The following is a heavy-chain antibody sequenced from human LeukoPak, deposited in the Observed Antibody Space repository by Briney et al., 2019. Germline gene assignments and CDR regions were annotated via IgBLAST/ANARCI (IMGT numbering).Heavy chain of an antibody. Sequence: PGGSLRLSCVASGFTFSSYAMSWIRQPPGKGLEWIGEINHSGSTNYNPSLKSRVTISVDTSKNQFSLKLSSVTAADTAVYYCARVPRQLVPLNYFDYWGQGTLVTVSS. CDR3: ARVPRQLVPLNYFDY. V-gene: IGHV4-34*01. CDR1: GFTFSSYA. CDR2: INHSGST. J-gene: IGHJ4*02. D-gene: IGHD6-13*01.